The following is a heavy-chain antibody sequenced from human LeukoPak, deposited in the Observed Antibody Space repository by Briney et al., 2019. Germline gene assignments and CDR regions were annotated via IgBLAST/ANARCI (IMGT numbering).Heavy chain of an antibody. CDR1: GFTFSSYG. CDR3: AKLPFPSRMSYHYCGMDV. D-gene: IGHD2-8*01. V-gene: IGHV3-30*18. CDR2: ISYDGSSM. J-gene: IGHJ6*02. Sequence: GGSLRLSCEASGFTFSSYGIHWVRQAPGKGLEWVAVISYDGSSMFYADSVKGRFTVSRDNLKNTLYLQMDSLRAEDSAVYYCAKLPFPSRMSYHYCGMDVWGQGTTVTVSS.